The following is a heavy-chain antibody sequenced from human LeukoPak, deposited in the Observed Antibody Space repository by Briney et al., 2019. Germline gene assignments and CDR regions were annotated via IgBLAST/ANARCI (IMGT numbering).Heavy chain of an antibody. CDR2: MNPNSGNT. J-gene: IGHJ4*02. Sequence: ASVKVSCKASGYTFTSYDINWVRQATGQGLEWMGWMNPNSGNTGYAQKFQGRVTMTRNTSISTAYMELSSLRSEDTAVYYCARGPPLVVPAAMNLDYWGQGTLVTVSS. V-gene: IGHV1-8*01. D-gene: IGHD2-2*01. CDR1: GYTFTSYD. CDR3: ARGPPLVVPAAMNLDY.